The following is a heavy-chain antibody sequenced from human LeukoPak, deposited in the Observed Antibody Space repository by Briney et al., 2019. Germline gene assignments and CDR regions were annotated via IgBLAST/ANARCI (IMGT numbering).Heavy chain of an antibody. CDR3: ARVGLGYSYGYLDY. CDR1: GYTFTDYC. J-gene: IGHJ4*02. D-gene: IGHD5-18*01. CDR2: INPHSGGT. V-gene: IGHV1-2*02. Sequence: ASVKVSCKASGYTFTDYCMHWVRQAPGQGLEWMGWINPHSGGTNFAQKFQGRVTMTRDTSINTAYMELSRLRSDDTAVYYCARVGLGYSYGYLDYWGQGTLVTVSS.